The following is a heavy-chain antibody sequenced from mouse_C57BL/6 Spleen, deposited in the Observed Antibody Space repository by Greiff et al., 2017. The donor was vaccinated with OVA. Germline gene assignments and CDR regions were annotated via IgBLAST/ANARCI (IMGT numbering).Heavy chain of an antibody. J-gene: IGHJ2*01. CDR2: IRSKSNNYAT. V-gene: IGHV10-1*01. Sequence: EVKLVESGGGLVQPKGSLKLSCAASGFSFNTYAMNWVRQAPGKGLEWVARIRSKSNNYATYYADSVKDRFTISRDDSESMLYLQMNNLKTEDTAMYYCVRQRDYDYATFDYWGQGTTLTVSS. CDR3: VRQRDYDYATFDY. CDR1: GFSFNTYA. D-gene: IGHD2-4*01.